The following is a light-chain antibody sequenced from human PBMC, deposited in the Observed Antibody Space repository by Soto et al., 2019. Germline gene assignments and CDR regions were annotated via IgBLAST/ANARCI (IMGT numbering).Light chain of an antibody. V-gene: IGLV2-14*02. CDR3: SSYTVSNTWV. Sequence: QSVLTQPASVSGSPGQSITISCTGTSSDVGNYNLVSWYQQHPGKAPKLMIYEGSKRPSGVSNRFSGSKSGNTASLTISGLQAADEADYYCSSYTVSNTWVFGGGTKLTVL. J-gene: IGLJ3*02. CDR1: SSDVGNYNL. CDR2: EGS.